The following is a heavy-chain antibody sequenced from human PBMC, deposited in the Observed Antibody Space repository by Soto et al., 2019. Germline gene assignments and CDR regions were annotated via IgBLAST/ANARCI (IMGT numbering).Heavy chain of an antibody. CDR3: ARTWLKERWLQLPFDY. Sequence: QVQLVESGGGVVQPGRSLRLSCAASGFTFSSYAMHWVRQAPGKGLEWVAVISYDGSNKYYADSVKGRFTISRDNSKNTLYPQMNSLRAEDTAVYYCARTWLKERWLQLPFDYWGQGTLVTVSS. CDR1: GFTFSSYA. CDR2: ISYDGSNK. D-gene: IGHD5-12*01. V-gene: IGHV3-30-3*01. J-gene: IGHJ4*02.